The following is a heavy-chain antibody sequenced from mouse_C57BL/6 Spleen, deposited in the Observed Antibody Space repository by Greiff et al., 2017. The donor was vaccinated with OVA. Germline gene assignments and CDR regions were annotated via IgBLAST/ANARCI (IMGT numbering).Heavy chain of an antibody. Sequence: VQLQQSGAELMKPGASVKLSCKATGYTFTGYWIEWVKQRPGHGLEWIGEILTGSGSTNYNEKFKGKATFTADTSSNTAYMQLSSLKTEDSAIYYCARDRKLGLRFAYWGQGTLVTVSA. CDR1: GYTFTGYW. CDR3: ARDRKLGLRFAY. CDR2: ILTGSGST. V-gene: IGHV1-9*01. J-gene: IGHJ3*01. D-gene: IGHD4-1*01.